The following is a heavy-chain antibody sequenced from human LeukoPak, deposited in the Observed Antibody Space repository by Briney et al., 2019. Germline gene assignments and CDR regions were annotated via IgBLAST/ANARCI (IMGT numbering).Heavy chain of an antibody. CDR1: GYTFTGYY. Sequence: ASVKVSCKASGYTFTGYYMHWVRQAPGQGLEWMGWINPNSGGTNYAQKFQGRVTMTRDTSISTAYMELRRLRSDDTAVYYCARVEVPAAMVSNHYYYYYMDVWGKGTTVTVSS. J-gene: IGHJ6*03. CDR2: INPNSGGT. V-gene: IGHV1-2*02. D-gene: IGHD2-2*01. CDR3: ARVEVPAAMVSNHYYYYYMDV.